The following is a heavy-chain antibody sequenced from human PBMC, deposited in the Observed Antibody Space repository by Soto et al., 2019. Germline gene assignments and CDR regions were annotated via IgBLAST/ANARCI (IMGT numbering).Heavy chain of an antibody. Sequence: QITLKESGPTLVKPTQTLTLTCTFSGFSLSTSGVGVGWIRQPPGKALEWLALLYWDDDKRYSPSLKSRLTITKDPSKNQVVLTMTNMDPVDTATYYCAHGTYSSSSYYFDYWGQGTLVTVSS. V-gene: IGHV2-5*02. J-gene: IGHJ4*02. D-gene: IGHD6-6*01. CDR3: AHGTYSSSSYYFDY. CDR2: LYWDDDK. CDR1: GFSLSTSGVG.